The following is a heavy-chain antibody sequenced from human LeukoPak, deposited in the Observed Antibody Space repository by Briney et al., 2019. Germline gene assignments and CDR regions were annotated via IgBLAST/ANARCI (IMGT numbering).Heavy chain of an antibody. V-gene: IGHV1-18*01. D-gene: IGHD5-12*01. Sequence: GASVKVSCKASGYTFTSYGISWVRQAPGQGLEWMGWISAYNGNTNYAQKLQGRVTMTTDTSTSTAYMELRSLRSDDTAVYYCARGSVATILFDYYYGMDVWGQGTTVTVSS. CDR3: ARGSVATILFDYYYGMDV. J-gene: IGHJ6*02. CDR2: ISAYNGNT. CDR1: GYTFTSYG.